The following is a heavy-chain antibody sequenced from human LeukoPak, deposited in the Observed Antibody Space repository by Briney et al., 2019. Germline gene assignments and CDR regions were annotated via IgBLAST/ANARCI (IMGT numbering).Heavy chain of an antibody. CDR1: GYTFTGYY. CDR3: ARDESLGGYYHPGFDY. CDR2: INPNSGGT. D-gene: IGHD3-10*01. Sequence: PGASVKVSCKASGYTFTGYYMHWVRQAPGQGLEWMGRINPNSGGTNYAQKFQGRVTMTRDTSISTAYMELSRLRSDDTAVYYCARDESLGGYYHPGFDYWGQGTLVTVSS. J-gene: IGHJ4*02. V-gene: IGHV1-2*06.